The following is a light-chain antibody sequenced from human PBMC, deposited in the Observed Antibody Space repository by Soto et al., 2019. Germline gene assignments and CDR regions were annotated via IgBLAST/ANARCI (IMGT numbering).Light chain of an antibody. CDR2: SVS. CDR3: ISYAGSNNLV. V-gene: IGLV2-14*01. Sequence: QSVLTQPASVSGSPGQSITISCSGTSSDIGAYDHVAWFQQFPGKTPKLVIYSVSNRPSGVSYRFSGSKSGNTASLTISGLQADDEADYYCISYAGSNNLVFGTGTKVTVL. J-gene: IGLJ1*01. CDR1: SSDIGAYDH.